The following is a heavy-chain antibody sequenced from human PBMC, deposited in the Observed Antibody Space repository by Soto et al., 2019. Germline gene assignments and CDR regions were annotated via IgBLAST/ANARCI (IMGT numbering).Heavy chain of an antibody. D-gene: IGHD6-19*01. V-gene: IGHV1-18*01. J-gene: IGHJ5*02. CDR2: ISVYNGDT. CDR1: EFVLTMYG. CDR3: AKGDSSWVSWFDP. Sequence: QVQLIQSEPEVKKPGASVVLSCKASEFVLTMYGISWVRQAPRQGLEWMGWISVYNGDTKYAQKFQGRVTITADKSTDTVYMDLTSLRSDDSAVYYCAKGDSSWVSWFDPWGQGTLVTVSS.